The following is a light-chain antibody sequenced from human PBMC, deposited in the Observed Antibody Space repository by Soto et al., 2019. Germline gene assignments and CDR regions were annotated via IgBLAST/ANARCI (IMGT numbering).Light chain of an antibody. V-gene: IGKV3D-15*01. Sequence: EIVMTQSPATLSVSPGERATLSCRASQSVSSNLAWYQQKPGQAPRLLIYGASTRATGIPARFSGSGSGTKFTLTISSLQSEDFAVYYCQQYNNGPLPFGGGTKGDIK. J-gene: IGKJ4*01. CDR3: QQYNNGPLP. CDR2: GAS. CDR1: QSVSSN.